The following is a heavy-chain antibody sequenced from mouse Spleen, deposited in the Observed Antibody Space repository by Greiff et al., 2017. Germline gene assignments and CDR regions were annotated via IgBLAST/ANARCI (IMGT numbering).Heavy chain of an antibody. CDR3: ARWYGSSYFDY. CDR2: IDPSDSYT. V-gene: IGHV1-69*01. J-gene: IGHJ2*01. CDR1: GYTFTSYW. Sequence: VKLVESGAELVMPGASVKLSCKASGYTFTSYWMHWVKQRPGQGLEWIGEIDPSDSYTNYNQKFKGKATLTVDKSSSTAYMQLSSLTSEDSAVYYCARWYGSSYFDYWGQGTTLTVSS. D-gene: IGHD1-1*01.